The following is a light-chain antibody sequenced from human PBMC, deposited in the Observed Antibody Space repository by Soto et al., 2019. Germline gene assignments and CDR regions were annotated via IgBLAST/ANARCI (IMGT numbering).Light chain of an antibody. J-gene: IGLJ1*01. Sequence: QSVLTQPASVSGSHRQSITISCSGTSSDVGDYKFVSWYQQHPGKAPKLIIYDVTNRPSGVSNRFSGSKSGNTASLTISGLQAEDEADYYCTSYTSGRTAYVFGTGTKVTVL. CDR3: TSYTSGRTAYV. CDR2: DVT. V-gene: IGLV2-14*03. CDR1: SSDVGDYKF.